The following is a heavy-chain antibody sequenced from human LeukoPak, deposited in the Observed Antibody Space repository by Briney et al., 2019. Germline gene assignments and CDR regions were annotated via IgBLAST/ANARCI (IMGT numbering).Heavy chain of an antibody. CDR2: INPNSGGT. D-gene: IGHD1-26*01. Sequence: GASVKVSCKASGYTFTGYYMNWVRQAPGQGLEWMGWINPNSGGTNYAQKFQGRVTMTRDTSISTAYMELSRLRSDDTAVYYCAASIVGATFRSSTCAFDIWGQGTMVTVSS. CDR3: AASIVGATFRSSTCAFDI. CDR1: GYTFTGYY. V-gene: IGHV1-2*02. J-gene: IGHJ3*02.